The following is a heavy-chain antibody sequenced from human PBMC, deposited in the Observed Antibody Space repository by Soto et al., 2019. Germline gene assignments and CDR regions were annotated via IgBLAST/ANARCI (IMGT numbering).Heavy chain of an antibody. V-gene: IGHV1-8*01. CDR1: GYTFTSYD. CDR2: MNPNSGNT. D-gene: IGHD3-10*01. J-gene: IGHJ5*02. Sequence: ASVKVSCKASGYTFTSYDINWVRQATGQGLEWMGWMNPNSGNTGYAQKFQGRVTMTRNTSISTAYMELSSLRSEDTAVYYCARDLARITMVRGGFDPWGQGTLVTVAS. CDR3: ARDLARITMVRGGFDP.